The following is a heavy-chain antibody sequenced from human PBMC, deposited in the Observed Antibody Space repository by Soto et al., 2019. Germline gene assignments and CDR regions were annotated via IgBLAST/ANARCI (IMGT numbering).Heavy chain of an antibody. V-gene: IGHV3-48*02. J-gene: IGHJ6*02. CDR1: RFTFSRYS. CDR3: AKSMVRGPYYYGMDV. Sequence: PGGSLRLSCAASRFTFSRYSMNWVRQAPGKGLEWVSYISSSSSTIYYVDSVKGRFTISRDNAKNSLYLQMNSLRDEDTAVYYCAKSMVRGPYYYGMDVWGQGTTVTVSS. CDR2: ISSSSSTI. D-gene: IGHD3-10*01.